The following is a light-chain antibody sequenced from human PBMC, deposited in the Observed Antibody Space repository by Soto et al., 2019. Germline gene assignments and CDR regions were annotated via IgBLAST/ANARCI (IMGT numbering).Light chain of an antibody. J-gene: IGLJ2*01. V-gene: IGLV1-47*01. Sequence: QLVLTQPPSASGTPGQRVTISCSGSSSNIGSNYVYWYQQPPGTAPKLLIYRNNQRPSGVPDRFSGSKSGTSASLAISGLRSEDEADYYCAAWDDSLRVVFGGGTKLTVL. CDR3: AAWDDSLRVV. CDR2: RNN. CDR1: SSNIGSNY.